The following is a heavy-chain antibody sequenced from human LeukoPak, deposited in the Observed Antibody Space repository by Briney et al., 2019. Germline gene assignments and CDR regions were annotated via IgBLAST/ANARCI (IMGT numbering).Heavy chain of an antibody. Sequence: ASVKVSCKAFGYTFTSNYMHWVRQAPGQGPEWMGVISPSGGSTTYAQKFQGRLTMTRDMSTSTVYMELSSLRSEDTAVYYCAREGGPYCSSTSCPWTYNWFDPWGQGTLVTVSS. V-gene: IGHV1-46*01. D-gene: IGHD2-2*01. J-gene: IGHJ5*02. CDR1: GYTFTSNY. CDR3: AREGGPYCSSTSCPWTYNWFDP. CDR2: ISPSGGST.